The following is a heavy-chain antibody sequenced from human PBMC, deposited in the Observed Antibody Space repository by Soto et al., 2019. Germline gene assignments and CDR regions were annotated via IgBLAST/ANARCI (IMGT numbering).Heavy chain of an antibody. CDR2: INPTSGST. Sequence: QVQLVQSGAEVKKPGASVKVXCRASGYTFTNYYIHWVRQAPGQGLEWLGIINPTSGSTNYAQKFQGRVTLTMDTSTTTVYMELSGLRAEDTAIFYCARDLAAGDHWGQGTLVTVSS. V-gene: IGHV1-46*01. D-gene: IGHD6-13*01. J-gene: IGHJ4*02. CDR3: ARDLAAGDH. CDR1: GYTFTNYY.